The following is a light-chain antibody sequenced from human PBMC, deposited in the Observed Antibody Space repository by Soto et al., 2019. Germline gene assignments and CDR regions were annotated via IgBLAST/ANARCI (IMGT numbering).Light chain of an antibody. CDR1: SSNIGAGYD. CDR3: QSYDSSLRGV. V-gene: IGLV1-40*01. Sequence: QLVLTQPPPVSGAPGQRVTISCTGSSSNIGAGYDVHWYQQLPGTAPKLLIYGNSNRPSGVPDRFSGSKSGTSASLAITGLQAEDEADYYCQSYDSSLRGVFGGGTKLTVL. CDR2: GNS. J-gene: IGLJ3*02.